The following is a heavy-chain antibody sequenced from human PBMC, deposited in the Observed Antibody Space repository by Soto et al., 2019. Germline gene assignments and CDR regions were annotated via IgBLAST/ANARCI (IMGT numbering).Heavy chain of an antibody. Sequence: ASVKVSCKASGYTFTSSAMHWGRQAPEQRLEWMGWINAGNGNTKYSQKFQGRVTITRDTSASTAYMELSSLRSEDTAVYYCARDWEYYDFWSGYTDNWFDPWGQGTLVTVSS. D-gene: IGHD3-3*01. CDR3: ARDWEYYDFWSGYTDNWFDP. V-gene: IGHV1-3*01. CDR1: GYTFTSSA. CDR2: INAGNGNT. J-gene: IGHJ5*02.